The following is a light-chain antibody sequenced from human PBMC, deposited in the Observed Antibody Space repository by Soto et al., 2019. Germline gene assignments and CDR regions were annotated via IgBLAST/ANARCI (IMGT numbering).Light chain of an antibody. Sequence: DIQMTQSPSSLSASVGDRVTITFQASQDISNYLNWYQQKPGKAPKLLIYDASNLETGVPSRFSGSGSGTDFTFTISSLQPEDIATYYCQQYDNLPLTFGGGTTVDIK. J-gene: IGKJ4*01. CDR3: QQYDNLPLT. CDR2: DAS. V-gene: IGKV1-33*01. CDR1: QDISNY.